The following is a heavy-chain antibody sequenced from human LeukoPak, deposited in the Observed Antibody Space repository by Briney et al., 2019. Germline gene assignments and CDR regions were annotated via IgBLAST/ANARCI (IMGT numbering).Heavy chain of an antibody. CDR3: ARVGSGYWFSREEVYYFDY. Sequence: SETLSLTCTVSRGSTSTYYWSWIRQPPGKGLEWIGEINHSGSTNYNPSLKSRVTISVDTSKNQFSLKLSSVTAADTAVYYCARVGSGYWFSREEVYYFDYWGQGTLVTVSS. V-gene: IGHV4-34*01. CDR2: INHSGST. D-gene: IGHD3-22*01. J-gene: IGHJ4*02. CDR1: RGSTSTYY.